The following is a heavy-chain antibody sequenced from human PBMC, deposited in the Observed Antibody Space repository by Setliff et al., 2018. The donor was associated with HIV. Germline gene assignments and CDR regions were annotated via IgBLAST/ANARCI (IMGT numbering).Heavy chain of an antibody. Sequence: RLSCAASGFTFSSYSMNWVRQTPGKGLEWLSYIGGSSTTIYYADSVKGRFTISRDNAKNSLYLQMNSLRAEDTAVYYCAREGRGNSDAFDIWGQGTMVTVSS. CDR1: GFTFSSYS. CDR3: AREGRGNSDAFDI. J-gene: IGHJ3*02. CDR2: IGGSSTTI. V-gene: IGHV3-48*01. D-gene: IGHD2-21*02.